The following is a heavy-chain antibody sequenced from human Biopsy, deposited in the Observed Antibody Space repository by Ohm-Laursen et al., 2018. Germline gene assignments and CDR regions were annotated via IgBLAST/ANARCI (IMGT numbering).Heavy chain of an antibody. V-gene: IGHV3-7*01. Sequence: SLRLSCSASGFTFSSYWMSWVRQAPGKGLEWVANIKQDGNDEYYVDSVKGRFTISRDNAKNSLFLQMNSLRAEDTAVYYCAIHEYSSSGVFDYWGQGTLVTVSS. CDR2: IKQDGNDE. CDR3: AIHEYSSSGVFDY. J-gene: IGHJ4*02. CDR1: GFTFSSYW. D-gene: IGHD6-6*01.